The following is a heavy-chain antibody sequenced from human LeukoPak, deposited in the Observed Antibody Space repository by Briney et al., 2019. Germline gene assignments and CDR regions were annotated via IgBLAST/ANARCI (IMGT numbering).Heavy chain of an antibody. D-gene: IGHD3-10*01. CDR3: ARDRFRAGWDWFDP. CDR2: IYYSGST. J-gene: IGHJ5*02. V-gene: IGHV4-30-4*01. Sequence: PSQTLSLTCTVSGGSISSGDYYWSWIRQPPGKGLEWIGYIYYSGSTYYNPSLKSRVTISVDTSKNQFSLKLSSVTAADTAVYYCARDRFRAGWDWFDPWGQGTLVTVSS. CDR1: GGSISSGDYY.